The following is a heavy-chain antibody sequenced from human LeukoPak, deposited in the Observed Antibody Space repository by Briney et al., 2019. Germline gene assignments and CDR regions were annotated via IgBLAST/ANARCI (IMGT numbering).Heavy chain of an antibody. CDR2: IYSDNT. CDR1: EFTVSSNS. J-gene: IGHJ4*02. V-gene: IGHV3-53*01. Sequence: GGSLRLSCTVSEFTVSSNSMSWVRQAPGKGLEWVSFIYSDNTHYSDSVKGRFTISRDNSKNTLYLQMNSLRAEDTAVYYCARRAGAYSHPYDYWGQGTLVTVSS. D-gene: IGHD4/OR15-4a*01. CDR3: ARRAGAYSHPYDY.